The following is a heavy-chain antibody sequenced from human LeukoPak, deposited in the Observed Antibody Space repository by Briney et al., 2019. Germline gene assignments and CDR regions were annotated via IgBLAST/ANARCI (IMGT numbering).Heavy chain of an antibody. CDR2: TYYRSKWYN. CDR3: ARDISSSWYSHYYYYMDV. V-gene: IGHV6-1*01. CDR1: GDSVSSNSAA. Sequence: KTSQTLSLTCAISGDSVSSNSAAWNWIRQSPSRGLEWLGRTYYRSKWYNDYAVSVKSRITINPDTSKNQFSLQLNSVTPEDTAVYYCARDISSSWYSHYYYYMDVWGKGTTVTVSS. J-gene: IGHJ6*03. D-gene: IGHD6-13*01.